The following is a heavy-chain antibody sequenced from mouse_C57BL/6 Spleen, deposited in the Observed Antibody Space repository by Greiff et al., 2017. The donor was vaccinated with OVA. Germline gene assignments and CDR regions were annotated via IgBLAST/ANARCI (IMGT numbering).Heavy chain of an antibody. V-gene: IGHV1-55*01. CDR2: IYPGSGST. CDR1: GYTFTSYW. J-gene: IGHJ4*01. Sequence: QVQLKQPGAELVKPGASVKMSCKASGYTFTSYWITWVKQRPGQGLEWIGDIYPGSGSTNYNEKFKSKATLTVDTSSSTAYMQLSSLTSEDSAVYYCARVTTVVAPYYAMDYWGQGTSVTVSS. D-gene: IGHD1-1*01. CDR3: ARVTTVVAPYYAMDY.